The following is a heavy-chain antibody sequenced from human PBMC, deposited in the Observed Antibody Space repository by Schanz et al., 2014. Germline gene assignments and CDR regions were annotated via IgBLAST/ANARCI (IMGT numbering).Heavy chain of an antibody. J-gene: IGHJ5*02. CDR3: AKAEYDILTDSYSSLDP. CDR2: ISVYTGNT. Sequence: QVQLVQSGAEVKKPGASVRVSCKASGYTFTTYAMSWVRQAPGQGLEWVGWISVYTGNTKYGQKVQGRVTMTADTSTNTAYMELRSLRSDDTTVYYWAKAEYDILTDSYSSLDPWGQGTLVTVSS. V-gene: IGHV1-18*01. CDR1: GYTFTTYA. D-gene: IGHD3-9*01.